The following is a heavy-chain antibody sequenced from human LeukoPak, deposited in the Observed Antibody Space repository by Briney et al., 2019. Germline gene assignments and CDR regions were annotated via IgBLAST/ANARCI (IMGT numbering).Heavy chain of an antibody. CDR1: GYTFTDYY. Sequence: ASVRTSCKVSGYTFTDYYMHWVQQAPGKGLEWMGLVDPEDGETIYAEKFQGRVTITADTSTDTAYMELSSLRSEDTAVYYCATGNSGSYSFDYWGQGTLVTVSS. J-gene: IGHJ4*02. CDR3: ATGNSGSYSFDY. V-gene: IGHV1-69-2*01. CDR2: VDPEDGET. D-gene: IGHD1-26*01.